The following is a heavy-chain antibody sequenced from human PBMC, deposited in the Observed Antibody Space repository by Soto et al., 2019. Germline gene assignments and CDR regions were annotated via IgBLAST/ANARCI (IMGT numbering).Heavy chain of an antibody. D-gene: IGHD1-26*01. V-gene: IGHV3-23*04. CDR3: VKRPRALLTFDS. CDR1: GFIFSNYV. CDR2: ISDSGGTS. Sequence: EVQLVDSGGGLVQPGGSLRLSCAASGFIFSNYVMSWVRQAPGKGLEWVSSISDSGGTSYYADSVKGRFTISRDNSKNTLYLQMNSLRAEDTAIYYCVKRPRALLTFDSWGQGTLVTVSS. J-gene: IGHJ4*02.